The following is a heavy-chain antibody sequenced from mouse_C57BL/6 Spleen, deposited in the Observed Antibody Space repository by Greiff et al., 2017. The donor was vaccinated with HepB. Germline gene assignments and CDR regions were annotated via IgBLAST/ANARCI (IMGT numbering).Heavy chain of an antibody. CDR3: AREGYYGNYVGYFDY. D-gene: IGHD2-1*01. V-gene: IGHV5-4*01. Sequence: EVKLVESGGGLVKPGGSLKLSCAASGFTFSSYAMSWVRQTPEKRLEWVATISDGGSYTYYPDNVKGRFTISRDNAKNNLYLQMSHLKSEDTAMYYCAREGYYGNYVGYFDYWGQGTTLTVSS. J-gene: IGHJ2*01. CDR1: GFTFSSYA. CDR2: ISDGGSYT.